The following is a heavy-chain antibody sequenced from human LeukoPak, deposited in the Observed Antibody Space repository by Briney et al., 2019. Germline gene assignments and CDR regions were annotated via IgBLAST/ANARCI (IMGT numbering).Heavy chain of an antibody. CDR1: GGSISSSNFY. V-gene: IGHV4-39*01. CDR3: ARPYCGGGSCYANWFDP. D-gene: IGHD2-15*01. Sequence: SETLSLTCTVSGGSISSSNFYWGWIRQPPGKGLEWIGSIYYSGSTYYNPSLKSRLTMSVDTSKNQFSLKLTSVTAADTGIYYCARPYCGGGSCYANWFDPWGQGTLVTVSS. CDR2: IYYSGST. J-gene: IGHJ5*02.